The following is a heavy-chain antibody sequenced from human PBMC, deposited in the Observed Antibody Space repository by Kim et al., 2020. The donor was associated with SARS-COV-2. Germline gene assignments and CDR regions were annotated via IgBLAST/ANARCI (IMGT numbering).Heavy chain of an antibody. D-gene: IGHD1-1*01. J-gene: IGHJ4*02. Sequence: GGSLRLSCAASGFILSGSILHWVRQASGKGPEWVGRIRSKANSDATEYAASVKGRFIISRDDSQNTAYLQMNSLETEDTAVYYCSRTTEVPATTVYWGQGTLDTVSS. CDR3: SRTTEVPATTVY. CDR2: IRSKANSDAT. V-gene: IGHV3-73*01. CDR1: GFILSGSI.